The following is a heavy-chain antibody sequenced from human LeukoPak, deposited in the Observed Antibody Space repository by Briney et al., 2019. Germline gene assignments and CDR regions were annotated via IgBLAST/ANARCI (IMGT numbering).Heavy chain of an antibody. J-gene: IGHJ4*02. CDR3: ARAVSGSGSYYADY. D-gene: IGHD3-10*01. V-gene: IGHV7-4-1*02. CDR1: GYTFTSYG. Sequence: ASVKVSCKASGYTFTSYGMNWVRQAPGQGLEWMGWINTNTGNPTYAQGFTGRFVFSLDTSVSTAYLQISSLKAEDTAVYYCARAVSGSGSYYADYWGQGTLVTVSS. CDR2: INTNTGNP.